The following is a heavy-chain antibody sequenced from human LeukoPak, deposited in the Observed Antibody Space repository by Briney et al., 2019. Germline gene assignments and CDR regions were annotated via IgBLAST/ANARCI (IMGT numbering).Heavy chain of an antibody. CDR2: IYYSGST. D-gene: IGHD2/OR15-2a*01. Sequence: SETLSLTCTVSGGSISSYYWSWIRQPPGKGLEWIGYIYYSGSTNYNPSLKSRVTILVDTSKNQFSLRLSSVTAADTAVYYCARLSWPGRGSRFDPWGQGTLVTVSS. CDR3: ARLSWPGRGSRFDP. CDR1: GGSISSYY. V-gene: IGHV4-59*01. J-gene: IGHJ5*02.